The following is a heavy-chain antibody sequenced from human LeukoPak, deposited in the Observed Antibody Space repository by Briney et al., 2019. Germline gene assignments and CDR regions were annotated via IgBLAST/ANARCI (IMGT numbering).Heavy chain of an antibody. CDR1: GFTFSSYW. J-gene: IGHJ4*02. CDR2: IKQDGSEK. CDR3: AKSREPYGDYGYTLDY. V-gene: IGHV3-7*03. D-gene: IGHD4-17*01. Sequence: GGSLRLSCAASGFTFSSYWMSWVRQAPGKGLEWVANIKQDGSEKYYVDSVKGRFTISRDNAKNSLYLQTNSLRAEDTALYYCAKSREPYGDYGYTLDYWGLGTLVTVSS.